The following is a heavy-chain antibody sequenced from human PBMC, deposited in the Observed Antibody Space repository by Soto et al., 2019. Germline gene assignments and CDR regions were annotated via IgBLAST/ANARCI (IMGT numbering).Heavy chain of an antibody. V-gene: IGHV5-51*01. J-gene: IGHJ4*02. CDR1: GYTFTIYW. CDR3: ARPANTVADHFDL. Sequence: PXESLNISCQVSGYTFTIYWIGWVRQMPGKGLEWMGIIYPSDSDTRYSLSFQGQVTISADQSINTAYLQWDSLKASDTAIYYCARPANTVADHFDLWGQGTPVTVSS. CDR2: IYPSDSDT. D-gene: IGHD4-17*01.